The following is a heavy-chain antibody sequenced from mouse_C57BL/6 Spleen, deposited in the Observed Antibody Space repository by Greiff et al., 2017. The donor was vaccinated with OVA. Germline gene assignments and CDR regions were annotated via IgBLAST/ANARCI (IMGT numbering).Heavy chain of an antibody. CDR3: ARRCNLYYFDY. J-gene: IGHJ2*01. D-gene: IGHD2-1*01. CDR1: GFTFSSYG. Sequence: EVKVVESGGDLVKPGGSLKLSCAASGFTFSSYGMSWVRQTPDKRLEWVATISSGGSYTYYPDSVKGRFTISRDNAKNTLYLQMSSLKSEDTAMYYCARRCNLYYFDYWGQGTTLTVSS. V-gene: IGHV5-6*02. CDR2: ISSGGSYT.